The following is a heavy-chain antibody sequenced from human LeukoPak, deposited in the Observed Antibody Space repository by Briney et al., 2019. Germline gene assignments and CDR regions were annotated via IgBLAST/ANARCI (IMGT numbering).Heavy chain of an antibody. CDR2: IIPIFGTA. J-gene: IGHJ6*02. Sequence: ASVKVSCKASGGTFSSYAISWVRQAPGQGLEWMGGIIPIFGTANYAQKFQGRVTITADESTSTAYMELSSLRSEDTAVYYCARGHSGSYYTPSDYYYGMDVWGQGTTVTVSS. CDR1: GGTFSSYA. D-gene: IGHD1-26*01. V-gene: IGHV1-69*13. CDR3: ARGHSGSYYTPSDYYYGMDV.